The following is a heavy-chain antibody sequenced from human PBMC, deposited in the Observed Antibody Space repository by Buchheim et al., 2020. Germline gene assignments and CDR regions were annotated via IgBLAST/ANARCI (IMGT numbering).Heavy chain of an antibody. Sequence: VQLVESGGGVVQPGRSLRLSCAASGFTFSSYWMSWVRQAPGKGLEWVANIKQDGSEKYYVDSVKGRFTISRDNPKNSLYLQMNSLRAEDTAVYYCAREGVTYYDFWSGYYPENYYYGMDVWGQGTT. J-gene: IGHJ6*02. CDR2: IKQDGSEK. CDR3: AREGVTYYDFWSGYYPENYYYGMDV. D-gene: IGHD3-3*01. V-gene: IGHV3-7*01. CDR1: GFTFSSYW.